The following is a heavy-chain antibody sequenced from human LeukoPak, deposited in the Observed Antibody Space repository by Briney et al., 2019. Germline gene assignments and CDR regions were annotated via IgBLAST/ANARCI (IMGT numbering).Heavy chain of an antibody. CDR3: ARDLVAAVAGTEDY. D-gene: IGHD6-19*01. CDR1: GGSISSYY. Sequence: SETLSLTCTVSGGSISSYYWSWIRQPAGKGLEWIGRIYTSGSTNYNPSLKSRVTMSVDTSKNQFSLKLSSVTAADTAVYYCARDLVAAVAGTEDYWGQGTLVTVSS. CDR2: IYTSGST. J-gene: IGHJ4*02. V-gene: IGHV4-4*07.